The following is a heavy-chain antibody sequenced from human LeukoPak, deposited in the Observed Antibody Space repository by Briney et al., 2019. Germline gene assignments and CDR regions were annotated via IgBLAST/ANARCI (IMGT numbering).Heavy chain of an antibody. D-gene: IGHD4/OR15-4a*01. CDR3: ARDLGDYGGNYWFDP. V-gene: IGHV1-69*05. CDR2: IIPIFGTA. CDR1: GGTFCSYA. J-gene: IGHJ5*02. Sequence: SAKVSCKASGGTFCSYAISWVRQAPGQGLEWMGGIIPIFGTANYAQKFQGRVTITTDESTSTAYMELSSLRSEDTAVYYCARDLGDYGGNYWFDPWGQGTLVTVSS.